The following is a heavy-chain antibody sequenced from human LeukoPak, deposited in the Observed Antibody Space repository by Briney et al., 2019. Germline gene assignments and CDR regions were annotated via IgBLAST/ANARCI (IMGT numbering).Heavy chain of an antibody. CDR3: ASPKTYYYDSSGYYLHY. CDR2: ISGSGDNT. D-gene: IGHD3-22*01. J-gene: IGHJ4*02. Sequence: GSLRLSCAASGFTFSSYAMSWVRQAPGKGLEWVSGISGSGDNTYYADSVKGRFTISRDNSKNTLYLQMNSLRAEDTAVYYCASPKTYYYDSSGYYLHYWGQGTLVTVSS. V-gene: IGHV3-23*01. CDR1: GFTFSSYA.